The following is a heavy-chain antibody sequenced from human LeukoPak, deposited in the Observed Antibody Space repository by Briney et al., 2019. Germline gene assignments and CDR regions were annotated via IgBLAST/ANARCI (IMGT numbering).Heavy chain of an antibody. D-gene: IGHD3-10*01. J-gene: IGHJ4*02. CDR1: GFTFSSYT. V-gene: IGHV3-30-3*01. Sequence: PGGSLRLSCAASGFTFSSYTIHWVRQPPGKGLEWVAVISFDGSNKYYADSVKGRFTISRDNSKNTLYLQMNSLRAEDTAVYYCAKEGVLLWFGELFEYARGNYFDYWGQGTLVTVSS. CDR2: ISFDGSNK. CDR3: AKEGVLLWFGELFEYARGNYFDY.